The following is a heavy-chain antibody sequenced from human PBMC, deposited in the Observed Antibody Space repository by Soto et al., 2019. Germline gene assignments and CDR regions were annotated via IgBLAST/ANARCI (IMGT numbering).Heavy chain of an antibody. V-gene: IGHV6-1*01. J-gene: IGHJ3*02. Sequence: SQALSLTCAISGDCVSSNSAAWNWIRQSPSRGLEWLGRTYYRSKWYNDYAVSVKSRITINPDTSKKQFSLQLNSVTPEDTAVYYCAGYSSGYYYGAFDIWGQGTMVTVSS. CDR1: GDCVSSNSAA. D-gene: IGHD3-22*01. CDR3: AGYSSGYYYGAFDI. CDR2: TYYRSKWYN.